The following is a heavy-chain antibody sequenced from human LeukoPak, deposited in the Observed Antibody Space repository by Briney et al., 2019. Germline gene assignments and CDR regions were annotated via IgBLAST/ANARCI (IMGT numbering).Heavy chain of an antibody. V-gene: IGHV3-21*01. D-gene: IGHD1-1*01. CDR3: ARDKNAGTNNWFDP. Sequence: GGSLRLSCAASGFTFSNAYMNWVRQAPGKGLEWVSSISSSSSYIYYADSVKGRFTISRDNAKNSLYLQMNSLRAEDTAVYYCARDKNAGTNNWFDPWGQGTLVTVSS. CDR2: ISSSSSYI. CDR1: GFTFSNAY. J-gene: IGHJ5*02.